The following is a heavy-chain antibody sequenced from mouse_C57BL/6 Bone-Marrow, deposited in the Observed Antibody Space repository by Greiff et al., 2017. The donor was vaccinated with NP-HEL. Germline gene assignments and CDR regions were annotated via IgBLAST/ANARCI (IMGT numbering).Heavy chain of an antibody. D-gene: IGHD1-1*01. CDR1: GYTFTDYY. Sequence: VKLQQSGAELVRPGASVKLSCKASGYTFTDYYINWVKQRPGQGLEWIARIYPGSGNTYYNEKFKGKATLTAEKSSSTAYMQLSSLTSEDSAVYFCAREGTTDSLLFDYWGQGTTLTVSS. V-gene: IGHV1-76*01. J-gene: IGHJ2*01. CDR3: AREGTTDSLLFDY. CDR2: IYPGSGNT.